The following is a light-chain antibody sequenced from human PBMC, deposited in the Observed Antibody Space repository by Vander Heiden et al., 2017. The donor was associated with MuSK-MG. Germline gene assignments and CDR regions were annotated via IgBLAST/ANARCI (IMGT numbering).Light chain of an antibody. CDR1: QSVSSY. CDR3: QQRSNWRGLT. Sequence: EIVLTPSPATLSLPPGERATLSCRASQSVSSYLAWYQQKPGQAPRLLIYDASNRATGIPARFSGSGSGTDFTLTISSLEPEDFAVYYCQQRSNWRGLTFGGGTKVXIK. J-gene: IGKJ4*01. CDR2: DAS. V-gene: IGKV3-11*01.